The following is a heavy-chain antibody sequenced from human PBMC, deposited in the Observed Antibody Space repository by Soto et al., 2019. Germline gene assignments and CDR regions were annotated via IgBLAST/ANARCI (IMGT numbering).Heavy chain of an antibody. V-gene: IGHV3-33*01. D-gene: IGHD3-22*01. Sequence: QVQLVESGGGVVQPGKSLRLSCAASGFSFSSYGMHWVRQAPGKGLEWVAVIWYDGSNEDYADSVKGRFAISRDNSKNTLYLQMTSLRADDTAVYYCARDRDYYDNSGYALDIWGQGTVVTVSS. CDR2: IWYDGSNE. J-gene: IGHJ3*02. CDR1: GFSFSSYG. CDR3: ARDRDYYDNSGYALDI.